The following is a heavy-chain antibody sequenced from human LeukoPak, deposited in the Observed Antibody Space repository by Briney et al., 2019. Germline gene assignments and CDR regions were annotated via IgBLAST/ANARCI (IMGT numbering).Heavy chain of an antibody. D-gene: IGHD2-21*02. CDR2: IRYDGSYK. Sequence: GGSLRLSCAASGFTFSSSDFHWVRQAPGKGLEWVAFIRYDGSYKYSGDSVKGRFTISRENSKNTLYLQMSSLRVEDTAVYYCAKAVVTAIPSDAFDIWGQGTMVTVSS. V-gene: IGHV3-30*02. CDR3: AKAVVTAIPSDAFDI. J-gene: IGHJ3*02. CDR1: GFTFSSSD.